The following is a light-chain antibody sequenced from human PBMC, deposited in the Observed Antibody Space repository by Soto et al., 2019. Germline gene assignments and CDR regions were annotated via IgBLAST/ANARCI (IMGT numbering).Light chain of an antibody. Sequence: IVLTQSPGTLSLSPGARATLSCRASQSISSSYLAWYQQKPGQAPRLLIYGASSRATGIPDRFSGSGSGTDFTLTISRLEPEDFAVYYCQQYDSSWTFGQGTKVDIK. V-gene: IGKV3-20*01. CDR3: QQYDSSWT. J-gene: IGKJ1*01. CDR2: GAS. CDR1: QSISSSY.